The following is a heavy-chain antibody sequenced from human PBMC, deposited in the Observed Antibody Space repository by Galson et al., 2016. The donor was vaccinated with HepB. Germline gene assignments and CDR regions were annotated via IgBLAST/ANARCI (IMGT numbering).Heavy chain of an antibody. CDR2: ISSNGGST. CDR3: VKGGGSYDSSGYYGFDC. J-gene: IGHJ4*02. V-gene: IGHV3-64D*06. CDR1: GFTFSSYA. D-gene: IGHD3-22*01. Sequence: SLRLSCAASGFTFSSYAMHWVRQAPGKGLEYVSAISSNGGSTYYADSVKGRFTISRDNSKNTLYLQMSSLGAEDTAVYYCVKGGGSYDSSGYYGFDCWGQGTLVTVSS.